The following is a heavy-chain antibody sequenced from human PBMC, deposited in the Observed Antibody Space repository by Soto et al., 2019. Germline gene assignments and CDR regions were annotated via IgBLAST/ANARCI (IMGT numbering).Heavy chain of an antibody. D-gene: IGHD6-19*01. J-gene: IGHJ3*01. V-gene: IGHV3-53*01. CDR3: AKSGGNGWFADAFDV. CDR2: VYSGGST. CDR1: GFIVSSYY. Sequence: GGSLRLSCAGSGFIVSSYYMSWVRQAPGKGLEWISVVYSGGSTYYADSVKGRFTISRDNSENTLYLQLNSLRAEDTAVYYCAKSGGNGWFADAFDVWGQGTMVTVSS.